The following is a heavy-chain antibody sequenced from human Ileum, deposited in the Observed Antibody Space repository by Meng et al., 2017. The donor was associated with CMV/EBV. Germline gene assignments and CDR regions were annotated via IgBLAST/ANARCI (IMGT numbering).Heavy chain of an antibody. J-gene: IGHJ4*02. V-gene: IGHV4-4*07. D-gene: IGHD1-26*01. Sequence: ESGPGLVKLSESLSSTSTVSGGSVNNYYGSWIRQSAGKGLEWIGRFYSSDTYNYHPSLDSRVTMSLDTSKNQFSLNLRSVTAADTATYYCARGPGASTREGFDYWGLGTLVTVSS. CDR3: ARGPGASTREGFDY. CDR1: GGSVNNYY. CDR2: FYSSDTY.